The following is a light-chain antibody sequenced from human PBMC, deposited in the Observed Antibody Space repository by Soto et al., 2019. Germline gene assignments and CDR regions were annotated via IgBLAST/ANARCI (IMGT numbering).Light chain of an antibody. CDR2: GAS. Sequence: EIVLTQSPGTLVLSPGERAILSCRASQSVRSDFLAWYQQRPGQAPRLLIFGASSRTTLIPDRFSGSGSGTDFTLIIARLEPEDSAVYYCQQYDSSPRTFGQGTKVEFK. V-gene: IGKV3-20*01. CDR3: QQYDSSPRT. J-gene: IGKJ1*01. CDR1: QSVRSDF.